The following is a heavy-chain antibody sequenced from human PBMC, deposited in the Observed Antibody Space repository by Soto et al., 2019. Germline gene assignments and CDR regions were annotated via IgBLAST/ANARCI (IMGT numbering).Heavy chain of an antibody. D-gene: IGHD3-16*01. CDR1: GGCISSSTYY. Sequence: SETLSLTCTVSGGCISSSTYYWGWIRQPPGKGLEWIGSIYYSGNTYYNPSLKSRVTISVDTSKNQFSLRLSSVTAADTAVYYCARPGEVGLNLDAFDIWGPGTIVTVSS. CDR3: ARPGEVGLNLDAFDI. CDR2: IYYSGNT. V-gene: IGHV4-39*01. J-gene: IGHJ3*02.